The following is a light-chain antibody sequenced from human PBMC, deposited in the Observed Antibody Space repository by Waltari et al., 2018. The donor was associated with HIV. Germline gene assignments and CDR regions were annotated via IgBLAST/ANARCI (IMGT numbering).Light chain of an antibody. V-gene: IGLV1-51*01. CDR3: VTWDSNVQILL. Sequence: SLLTQPTSVSAAPGQRVTISCSGSAPNVGSNFVSWYQHIPGTGPKLLLYDNHQRHAGVPERFSASKTGTSASLDITGLQTADEADYYCVTWDSNVQILLFGGGTKVTVL. J-gene: IGLJ2*01. CDR2: DNH. CDR1: APNVGSNF.